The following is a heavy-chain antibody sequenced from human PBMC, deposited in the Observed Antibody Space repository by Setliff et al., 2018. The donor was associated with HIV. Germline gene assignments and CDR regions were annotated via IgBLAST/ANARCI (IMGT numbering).Heavy chain of an antibody. J-gene: IGHJ4*02. CDR1: GGSISSHY. V-gene: IGHV4-59*11. Sequence: SETLSLTCTVSGGSISSHYWNWIRQPPGKGLEWIGYIYYSGSTNYNPSLKSRVTISVDTSKNLFSLRLTSLIAADTALSKCASSNYRFVYFDYWGQGTLVTVSS. CDR2: IYYSGST. D-gene: IGHD1-7*01. CDR3: ASSNYRFVYFDY.